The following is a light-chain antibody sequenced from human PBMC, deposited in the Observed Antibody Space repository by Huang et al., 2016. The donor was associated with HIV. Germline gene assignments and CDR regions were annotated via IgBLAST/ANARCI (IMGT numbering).Light chain of an antibody. CDR2: DAS. V-gene: IGKV3-11*01. J-gene: IGKJ4*01. CDR1: QSLNKF. CDR3: QQRSNSLT. Sequence: EIVLTQSPDTLSLSPGQRATLSCRASQSLNKFLNWYQHKPGQAPRRLFYDASNRAAGIPARFNGSGSQTDFTLTITGLKPEDFAIYYCQQRSNSLTFGGGTKVEIK.